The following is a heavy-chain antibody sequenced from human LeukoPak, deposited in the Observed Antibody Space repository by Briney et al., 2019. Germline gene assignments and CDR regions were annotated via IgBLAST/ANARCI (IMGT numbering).Heavy chain of an antibody. CDR1: GFTFDDYA. D-gene: IGHD6-19*01. V-gene: IGHV3-9*01. Sequence: GRSLRLSCAASGFTFDDYAMHWVRQAPGKGLEWVSGISWNSGSIGYADSVKGRFTISRDNAKNSLYLQMNSLRAEDTALYYRAKDPDSSGWYYFDYWGQGTLVTVSS. J-gene: IGHJ4*02. CDR3: AKDPDSSGWYYFDY. CDR2: ISWNSGSI.